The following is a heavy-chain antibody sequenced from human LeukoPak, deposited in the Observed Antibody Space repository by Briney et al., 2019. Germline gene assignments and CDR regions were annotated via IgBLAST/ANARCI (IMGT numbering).Heavy chain of an antibody. CDR1: GGSFIGYY. Sequence: NPSETLSLTCAVYGGSFIGYYWSWIRQPPGKGLEWIGEINHFGSTNYNPSLKSRVTISIDTSKNQFSLKLSSVTAADTAVYYCARVGNSYGYDYWGQGTLVTVSS. CDR3: ARVGNSYGYDY. V-gene: IGHV4-34*01. D-gene: IGHD5-18*01. CDR2: INHFGST. J-gene: IGHJ4*02.